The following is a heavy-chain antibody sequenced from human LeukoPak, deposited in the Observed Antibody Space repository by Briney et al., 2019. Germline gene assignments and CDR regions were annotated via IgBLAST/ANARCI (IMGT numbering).Heavy chain of an antibody. CDR2: IYYSGST. D-gene: IGHD6-13*01. CDR1: GGYISSYP. J-gene: IGHJ6*03. CDR3: ARDRVGQQLVGRNYYYYYLDV. Sequence: PSETLSLTCTVSGGYISSYPGSWIRHPPGKGLERIGYIYYSGSTNYNPSLKSRVTISVDTSKNQFSLKLRSVTAADTAVYYCARDRVGQQLVGRNYYYYYLDVWGKGTTVTISS. V-gene: IGHV4-59*01.